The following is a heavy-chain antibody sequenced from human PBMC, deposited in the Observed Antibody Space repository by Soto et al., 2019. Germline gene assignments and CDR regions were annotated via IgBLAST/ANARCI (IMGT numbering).Heavy chain of an antibody. V-gene: IGHV3-11*01. Sequence: PGGSLRLCCAASGFTFSDYYMSWIRQAPGKGLEWVSYISSSGSTIYYADSVKGRFTISRDNAKNSLYLQMNSLRAEDTAVYYCARDGITIFGVVSPLSYGMDVWGQGTTVTVSS. CDR2: ISSSGSTI. CDR3: ARDGITIFGVVSPLSYGMDV. CDR1: GFTFSDYY. J-gene: IGHJ6*02. D-gene: IGHD3-3*01.